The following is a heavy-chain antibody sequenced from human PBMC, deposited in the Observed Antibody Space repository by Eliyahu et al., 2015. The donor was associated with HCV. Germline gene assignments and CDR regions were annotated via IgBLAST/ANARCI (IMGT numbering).Heavy chain of an antibody. V-gene: IGHV3-33*01. D-gene: IGHD6-13*01. J-gene: IGHJ4*02. CDR2: IWYDGSNK. Sequence: QEQLVESGGGVIQPGRSXRLSCXASGFTFXSXGXQWVRQAPGKGXEWVALIWYDGSNKXYADSVKGRFTNSRDNSMNTLYLQMNSLRAEDTAVYYCARERGGTGPQQLGYFDYWGQGNLVTVSS. CDR3: ARERGGTGPQQLGYFDY. CDR1: GFTFXSXG.